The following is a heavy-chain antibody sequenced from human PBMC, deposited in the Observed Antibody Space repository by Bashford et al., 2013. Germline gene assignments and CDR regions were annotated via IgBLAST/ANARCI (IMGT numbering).Heavy chain of an antibody. CDR1: GGTFSSYA. Sequence: SVKVSCKASGGTFSSYAISWVRQAPGQGLEWMGRIIPILGIANYAQKFQGRVTITADKSTSTAYMELSSLRSEDTAVYYCARERYCGGDCPGEYYFDYWGQGTLVTVSS. V-gene: IGHV1-69*04. D-gene: IGHD2-21*02. CDR3: ARERYCGGDCPGEYYFDY. J-gene: IGHJ4*02. CDR2: IIPILGIA.